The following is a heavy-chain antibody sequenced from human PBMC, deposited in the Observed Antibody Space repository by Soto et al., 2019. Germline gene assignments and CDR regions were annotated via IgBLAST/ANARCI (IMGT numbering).Heavy chain of an antibody. CDR2: IIPIFGTA. CDR3: AREECNAAGTGLLDP. V-gene: IGHV1-69*01. D-gene: IGHD6-13*01. J-gene: IGHJ5*01. CDR1: GGTFSSYA. Sequence: VKVSCKASGGTFSSYAISWVRQAPGQGLEWMGGIIPIFGTANYAQKFQGRVTITADESTSTAYMELSSLRSEDTAVYYCAREECNAAGTGLLDPWSQGTLVTGSA.